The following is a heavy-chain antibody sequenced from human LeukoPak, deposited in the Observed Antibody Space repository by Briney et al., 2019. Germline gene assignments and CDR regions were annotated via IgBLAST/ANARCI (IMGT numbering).Heavy chain of an antibody. CDR1: GFTFDDYA. CDR2: ISWNSGSI. CDR3: ARDPAAKDYFDY. V-gene: IGHV3-9*01. D-gene: IGHD6-25*01. Sequence: GRSLRLSCAASGFTFDDYAMHWVRQAPGKGLEWVSGISWNSGSIGYADSVKGRFTISRDNSKNTLYLQINSLRAEDTAVYYCARDPAAKDYFDYWGQGTLVTVSS. J-gene: IGHJ4*02.